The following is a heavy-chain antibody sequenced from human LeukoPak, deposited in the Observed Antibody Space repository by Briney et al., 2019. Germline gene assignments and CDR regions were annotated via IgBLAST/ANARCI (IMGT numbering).Heavy chain of an antibody. V-gene: IGHV3-23*01. Sequence: GGSLRLSCAASGFTFSSYAMSWVRQAPGKGLEWVSAISGSGGSTYYADSVKGRFTISRDNSKNTLYLQMNSLRPEDTAVYYCAKGDPYGSGSYPVDYWGQGTLVTVSS. CDR3: AKGDPYGSGSYPVDY. J-gene: IGHJ4*02. CDR1: GFTFSSYA. CDR2: ISGSGGST. D-gene: IGHD3-10*01.